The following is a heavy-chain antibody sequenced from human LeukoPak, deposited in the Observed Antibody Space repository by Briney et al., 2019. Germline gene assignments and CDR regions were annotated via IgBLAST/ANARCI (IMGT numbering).Heavy chain of an antibody. J-gene: IGHJ5*02. V-gene: IGHV4-39*01. Sequence: SETLSLTCTVSGGSISSSNYYWGWIRQPPGKGLEWIGSIYYSGSTYYNPSLKSRVTISVDTSKNQFSLKLSSVTAADTAVYYCARAGGYSYLFDPWGQGTLVTVSS. CDR2: IYYSGST. CDR3: ARAGGYSYLFDP. D-gene: IGHD5-18*01. CDR1: GGSISSSNYY.